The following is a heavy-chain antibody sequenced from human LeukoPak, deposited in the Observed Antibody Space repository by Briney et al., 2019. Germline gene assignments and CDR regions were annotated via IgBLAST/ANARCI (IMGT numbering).Heavy chain of an antibody. V-gene: IGHV3-66*01. J-gene: IGHJ6*01. CDR3: ARTYGDYDYYYGMDV. CDR2: IDSGGST. D-gene: IGHD4-17*01. Sequence: VRQAPGXGLEWVSVIDSGGSTNSADSVKGRFSVSRDNSKNTLYLQMNSLRVEDTAVYYCARTYGDYDYYYGMDVWGQGTTVTVPS.